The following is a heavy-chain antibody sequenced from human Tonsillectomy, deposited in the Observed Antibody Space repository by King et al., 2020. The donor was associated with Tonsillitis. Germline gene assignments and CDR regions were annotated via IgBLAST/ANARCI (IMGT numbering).Heavy chain of an antibody. CDR3: TRARGWTGILDY. D-gene: IGHD6-19*01. Sequence: VQLVESGGGLVQPGRSLRLSCTVSGFTFGDYAMSWVRQAPGKGLEWVGFIRSKGYGATTEYAASVKGRFTISRDESKSIAYLQMNSLKTEDTAVYYCTRARGWTGILDYWGQGTLVTVSS. V-gene: IGHV3-49*04. CDR1: GFTFGDYA. CDR2: IRSKGYGATT. J-gene: IGHJ4*02.